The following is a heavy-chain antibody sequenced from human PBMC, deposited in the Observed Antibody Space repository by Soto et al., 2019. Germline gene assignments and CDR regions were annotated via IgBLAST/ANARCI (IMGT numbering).Heavy chain of an antibody. CDR3: ARDARGDEAPMDY. CDR1: GHTFTGYY. V-gene: IGHV1-2*04. J-gene: IGHJ4*02. Sequence: ASVKVSCKASGHTFTGYYMHWVRQAPGQGLEWMGWINPNSGGTNYAQKFQGWVTMTRDTSISTAYRELSRLRSDDTAVYYCARDARGDEAPMDYWGQGTLVTVSS. D-gene: IGHD3-10*01. CDR2: INPNSGGT.